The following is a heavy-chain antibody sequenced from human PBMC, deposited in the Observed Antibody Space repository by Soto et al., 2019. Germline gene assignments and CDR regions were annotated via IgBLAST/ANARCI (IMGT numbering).Heavy chain of an antibody. D-gene: IGHD5-12*01. Sequence: QLQLQESGPGLVKPSETLSLTCTVSGGSISSSSYYWGWIRQPPGKGLEWIGSIYYSGSTYYNPSLKSRVTISVDTSKNQFSLKLSSVTAADTAVYYCAGEYSGYDSGRDGYWFDPWGQGTLVTVSS. CDR2: IYYSGST. CDR3: AGEYSGYDSGRDGYWFDP. V-gene: IGHV4-39*01. CDR1: GGSISSSSYY. J-gene: IGHJ5*02.